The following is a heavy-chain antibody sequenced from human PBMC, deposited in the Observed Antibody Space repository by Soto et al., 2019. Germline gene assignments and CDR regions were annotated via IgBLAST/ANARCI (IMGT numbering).Heavy chain of an antibody. CDR2: IYYSGST. CDR3: ARGFLVSGIFGVGGAFDI. Sequence: QVQLQESGPGLVKPSETLSLTCTVSGGSISSYYWSWIRQPPGKGLEWIGYIYYSGSTNYNPSLKSRVTISVDTSKNQFSLKLSSVTAADTAVYYCARGFLVSGIFGVGGAFDIWGQGTMVTVSS. J-gene: IGHJ3*02. CDR1: GGSISSYY. V-gene: IGHV4-59*01. D-gene: IGHD3-3*01.